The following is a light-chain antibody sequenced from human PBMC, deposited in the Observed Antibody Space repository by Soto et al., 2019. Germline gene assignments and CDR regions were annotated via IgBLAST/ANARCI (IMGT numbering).Light chain of an antibody. CDR3: SSYATSSTLV. CDR1: SSDVGRYNY. J-gene: IGLJ1*01. V-gene: IGLV2-14*01. Sequence: QSVLAQPASVYGSPGQSITISCTGTSSDVGRYNYVAWYQQHPGKAPKVLIFEVGNRPSGVSSRFSGSKSGNTASLNISGLQAEDEADYYCSSYATSSTLVFGTGTKVTVL. CDR2: EVG.